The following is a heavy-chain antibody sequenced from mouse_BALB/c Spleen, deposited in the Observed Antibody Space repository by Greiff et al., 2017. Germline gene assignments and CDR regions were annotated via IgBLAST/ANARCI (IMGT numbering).Heavy chain of an antibody. CDR3: TRQRWWFAY. D-gene: IGHD2-3*01. J-gene: IGHJ3*01. V-gene: IGHV6-6*02. Sequence: EVKVEESGGGLVQPGGSMKLSCVASGFTFSNYWMNWVRQSPEKGLEWVAEIRLKSNNYATHYAESVKGRFTISRDDSKSSVYLQMNNLRAEDTGIYYCTRQRWWFAYWGQGTLVTVSA. CDR1: GFTFSNYW. CDR2: IRLKSNNYAT.